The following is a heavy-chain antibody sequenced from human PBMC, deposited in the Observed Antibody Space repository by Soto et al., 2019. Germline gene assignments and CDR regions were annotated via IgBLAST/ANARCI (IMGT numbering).Heavy chain of an antibody. CDR3: ARQSIAARPGGINWFDP. Sequence: SETLSLTCTVSGGSISTYYWYWIRQPPGKGLEWIGSIYYSGSTYYNPSLKSRVTISVDTSKNQFSLKLSSVTAADTAVYYCARQSIAARPGGINWFDPWGQGTLVTVSS. D-gene: IGHD6-6*01. J-gene: IGHJ5*02. CDR1: GGSISTYY. V-gene: IGHV4-59*05. CDR2: IYYSGST.